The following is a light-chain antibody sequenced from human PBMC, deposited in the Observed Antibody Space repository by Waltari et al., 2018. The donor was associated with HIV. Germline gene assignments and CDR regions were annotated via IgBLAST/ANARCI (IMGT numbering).Light chain of an antibody. CDR2: SNN. J-gene: IGLJ2*01. Sequence: QSVLTQPPSASATPGQRVTISCSGSSPNTGSNTVNLYQQLPGTAPKLLIYSNNQRPSGVPDRFAGSKSGTSAYLAISGLQSEDEADYYCAAWDDSLNGVVFGGVTKLTVL. V-gene: IGLV1-44*01. CDR1: SPNTGSNT. CDR3: AAWDDSLNGVV.